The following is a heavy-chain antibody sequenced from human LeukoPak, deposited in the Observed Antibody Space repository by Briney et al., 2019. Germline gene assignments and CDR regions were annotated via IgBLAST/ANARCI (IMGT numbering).Heavy chain of an antibody. Sequence: ASQTLSLTCTVSGGSISSGGYYWSWIRQPPGKELEWIGYLYYSGSTNYNPSFKSRVTMSVDTSKNQFSLKLNSMTAADTAVYFCARGRYNDYGFDYWGQGTLVTVSS. V-gene: IGHV4-61*08. CDR3: ARGRYNDYGFDY. J-gene: IGHJ4*02. D-gene: IGHD4-17*01. CDR1: GGSISSGGYY. CDR2: LYYSGST.